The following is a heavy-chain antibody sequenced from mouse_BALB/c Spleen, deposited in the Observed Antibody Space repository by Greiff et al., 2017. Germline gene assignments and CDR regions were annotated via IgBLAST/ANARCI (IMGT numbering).Heavy chain of an antibody. V-gene: IGHV3-2*02. CDR3: ARERDYYGSSYWYFDV. CDR2: ISYSGST. J-gene: IGHJ1*01. D-gene: IGHD1-1*01. CDR1: GYSITSDYA. Sequence: EVKLQESGPGLVKPSQSLSLTCTVTGYSITSDYAWNWIRQFPGNKLEWMGYISYSGSTSYNPSLKSRISITRDTSKNQFFLQLNSVTTEDTATYYCARERDYYGSSYWYFDVWGAGTTVTVSS.